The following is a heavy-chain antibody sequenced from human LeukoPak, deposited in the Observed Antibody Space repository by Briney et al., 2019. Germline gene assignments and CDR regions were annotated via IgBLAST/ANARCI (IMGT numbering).Heavy chain of an antibody. D-gene: IGHD4-17*01. V-gene: IGHV3-7*01. Sequence: GGSLRLSCAASGFTFSSYWMSWVRQAPGKGLEWVANIKQDGSEKYYVDSVKGRFTISRDNAKNSLYLQMNSLRAEDTAVYYCARDGHYGDYSTYFDYWGQGTLATVSS. CDR3: ARDGHYGDYSTYFDY. CDR2: IKQDGSEK. J-gene: IGHJ4*02. CDR1: GFTFSSYW.